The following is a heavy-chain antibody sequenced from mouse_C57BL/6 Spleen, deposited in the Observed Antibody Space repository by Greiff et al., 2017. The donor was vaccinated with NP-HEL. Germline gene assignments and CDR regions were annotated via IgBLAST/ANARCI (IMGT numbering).Heavy chain of an antibody. CDR1: GYSITSGYY. CDR3: ARDQGNSPADY. D-gene: IGHD3-2*02. J-gene: IGHJ2*01. V-gene: IGHV3-6*01. CDR2: ISYDGSN. Sequence: DVKLQESGPGLVKPSQSLSLTCSVTGYSITSGYYWNWIRQFPGNKLEWMGYISYDGSNNYNPSLKNRISITRDTSKNQFFLKLNSVTTEDTATYYCARDQGNSPADYWGQGTTLTVSS.